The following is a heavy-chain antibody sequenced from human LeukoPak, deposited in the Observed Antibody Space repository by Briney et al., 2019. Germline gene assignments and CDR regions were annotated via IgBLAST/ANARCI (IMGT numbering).Heavy chain of an antibody. J-gene: IGHJ4*02. CDR1: GYTFTSYG. Sequence: GASVKVSCKASGYTFTSYGTSWVRQAPGQGLEWMGWISAYNGNTNYAQKLQGRVTMTTDTSTSTAYMELRSLRSDDSAVYYCARDYDFWSGYPNYFHYWGQGTLVTVSS. CDR2: ISAYNGNT. CDR3: ARDYDFWSGYPNYFHY. D-gene: IGHD3-3*01. V-gene: IGHV1-18*01.